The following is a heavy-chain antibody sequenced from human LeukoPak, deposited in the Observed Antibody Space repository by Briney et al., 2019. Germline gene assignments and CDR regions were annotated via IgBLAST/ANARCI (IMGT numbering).Heavy chain of an antibody. J-gene: IGHJ5*02. CDR3: ARGVVVPAATRGNWFDP. Sequence: GASVKVSCKAPGYTFTSYGISWVRQAPGQGLEWMGWISAYNGNTNYAQKLQGRVTMTTDTSTSTAYMELRSLRSDDTAVYYCARGVVVPAATRGNWFDPWGQGTLVTVSS. CDR1: GYTFTSYG. D-gene: IGHD2-2*01. V-gene: IGHV1-18*01. CDR2: ISAYNGNT.